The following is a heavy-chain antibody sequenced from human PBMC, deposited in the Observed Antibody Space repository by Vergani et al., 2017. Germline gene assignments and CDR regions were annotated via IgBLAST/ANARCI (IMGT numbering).Heavy chain of an antibody. CDR3: ARGEPEYRDRSANLDY. Sequence: QVQLVESGGGVVQPGRSLRLSCAASGFTFSSYGMHWVRQAPGKGVEWVAVIWYDGSNKYYADSVKGRFTICRDNSKSTLYLQMNSLSAEDTAVYYCARGEPEYRDRSANLDYWGQGTLVTVSS. D-gene: IGHD3-16*01. V-gene: IGHV3-33*01. J-gene: IGHJ4*02. CDR2: IWYDGSNK. CDR1: GFTFSSYG.